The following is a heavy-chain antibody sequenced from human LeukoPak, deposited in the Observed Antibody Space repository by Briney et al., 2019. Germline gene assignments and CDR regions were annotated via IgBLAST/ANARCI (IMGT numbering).Heavy chain of an antibody. Sequence: PGGSLRLSCGASGFMFNDFWMSWVRQVPGKGLEWVANINEDGSETDYVDSVKGRFTISRDNAQNSVYLEMDSLRGDDTGVYFRAKRNTFWFFENWGQGALVTVSS. CDR3: AKRNTFWFFEN. J-gene: IGHJ4*02. CDR2: INEDGSET. D-gene: IGHD3-9*01. V-gene: IGHV3-7*01. CDR1: GFMFNDFW.